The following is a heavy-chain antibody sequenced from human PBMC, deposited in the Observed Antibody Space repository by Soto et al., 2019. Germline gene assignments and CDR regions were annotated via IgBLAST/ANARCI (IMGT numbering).Heavy chain of an antibody. V-gene: IGHV1-58*01. Sequence: QMHLVQSGPEVKGPGTSLKVCCKASGFTFSSSAVQWVRQARGQPLGWIGWIVLGNGNTNYAQKLKQRVTITRDMSTSPAYMEVRSLTYEDPAVYYCATRIGNIGWYWLDTWGQGTLVTVSS. CDR2: IVLGNGNT. CDR3: ATRIGNIGWYWLDT. CDR1: GFTFSSSA. J-gene: IGHJ5*02. D-gene: IGHD6-19*01.